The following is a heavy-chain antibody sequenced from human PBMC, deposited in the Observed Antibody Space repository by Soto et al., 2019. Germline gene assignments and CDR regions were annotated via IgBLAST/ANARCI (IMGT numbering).Heavy chain of an antibody. CDR2: IIPIFGTA. CDR1: GGTFSSYT. J-gene: IGHJ2*01. Sequence: QVQLVQSGAEVKKPGSSVTVSCKASGGTFSSYTISWVRQAPGQGFEWMGGIIPIFGTANYAQKFQGRVTITADESTSTAYMELSSLRSEVTAVYYCTRGNHRWLQLWYFDLWGRGTLVTVSS. V-gene: IGHV1-69*12. D-gene: IGHD5-12*01. CDR3: TRGNHRWLQLWYFDL.